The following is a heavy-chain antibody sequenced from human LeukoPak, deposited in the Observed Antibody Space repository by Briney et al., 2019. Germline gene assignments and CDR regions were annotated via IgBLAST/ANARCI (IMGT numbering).Heavy chain of an antibody. CDR3: ARAAYSGSYHSDY. Sequence: SETLSLTCPVSGGSVNSGSYYWNWIRQPPGKGLAWIGYIYYSGSTNYNPSLKSRVTISVDTSKNQFSLKLSSVTAADTAVYYCARAAYSGSYHSDYWGQGTLVTVSS. D-gene: IGHD1-26*01. CDR2: IYYSGST. J-gene: IGHJ4*02. CDR1: GGSVNSGSYY. V-gene: IGHV4-61*01.